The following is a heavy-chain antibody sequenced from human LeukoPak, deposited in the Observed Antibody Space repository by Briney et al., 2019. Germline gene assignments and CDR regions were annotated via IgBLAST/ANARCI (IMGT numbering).Heavy chain of an antibody. CDR2: FSAYT. V-gene: IGHV1-18*01. Sequence: GASVKVSCKASGYTFTSNGITWVRQAPGQGLEWMGWFSAYTNSAQKLQGRLTMTTDTSTSTAYMELRSLRSDDTAVYYCARSFARDYDILTGYYIGDYWGQGTLITISS. CDR3: ARSFARDYDILTGYYIGDY. CDR1: GYTFTSNG. D-gene: IGHD3-9*01. J-gene: IGHJ4*02.